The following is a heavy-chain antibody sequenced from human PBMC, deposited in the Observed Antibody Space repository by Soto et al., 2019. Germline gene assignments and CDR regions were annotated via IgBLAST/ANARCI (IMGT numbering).Heavy chain of an antibody. J-gene: IGHJ3*02. Sequence: GGSLRLSCAPSGFTFTTYAMSWVRQAPGKGLEWVSSISSGGDTYYADSVKGRFTISRDSSKNTLYLQMNNLPPEDTATYYCAKNYGSGYYAFNIWGRGKMVTVSS. CDR3: AKNYGSGYYAFNI. CDR1: GFTFTTYA. D-gene: IGHD3-22*01. CDR2: ISSGGDT. V-gene: IGHV3-23*01.